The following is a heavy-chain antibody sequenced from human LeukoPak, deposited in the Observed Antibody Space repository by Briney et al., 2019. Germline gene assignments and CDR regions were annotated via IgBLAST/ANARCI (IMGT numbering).Heavy chain of an antibody. Sequence: PSQTLSLTCTVSGGSISSGDYYWSWIRQPPGKGLEWIGYIYYSGSTYYNPSLKSRVTISVDTSKNQFSLKLSSVTAADTAVYYCARVFIMSGTWELPRDAFDIWGQGTMVTVSS. CDR3: ARVFIMSGTWELPRDAFDI. J-gene: IGHJ3*02. CDR1: GGSISSGDYY. CDR2: IYYSGST. D-gene: IGHD1-26*01. V-gene: IGHV4-30-4*08.